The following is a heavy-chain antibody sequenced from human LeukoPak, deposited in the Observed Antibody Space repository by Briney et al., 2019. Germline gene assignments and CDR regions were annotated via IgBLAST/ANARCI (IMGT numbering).Heavy chain of an antibody. V-gene: IGHV3-20*04. D-gene: IGHD3-22*01. J-gene: IGHJ6*02. CDR2: INWNGGST. Sequence: GGSLRLSCAASGFTFDDYGMSWVRQAPGKGLEWVSGINWNGGSTGYTDSVKGRFTISRDNAKNSLYLQMNSLRAEDTALYYCARDDYDSSGQFYGTDVWGQGTTVTVSS. CDR1: GFTFDDYG. CDR3: ARDDYDSSGQFYGTDV.